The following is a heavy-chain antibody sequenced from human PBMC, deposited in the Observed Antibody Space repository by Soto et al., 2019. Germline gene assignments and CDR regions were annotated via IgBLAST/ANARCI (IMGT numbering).Heavy chain of an antibody. Sequence: QVQLQQWGAGLLKPSETLSLTCAVSGGSFSVYYWSWIRQPPGKELEWIGEINHSGSTNYNPSLKGRVNISVDPYKNQFSLKLSAVTAADTAVYYCASGPNRLNWNYSWGAFDIWGQRTMVTVAS. J-gene: IGHJ3*02. CDR2: INHSGST. CDR3: ASGPNRLNWNYSWGAFDI. CDR1: GGSFSVYY. V-gene: IGHV4-34*01. D-gene: IGHD1-7*01.